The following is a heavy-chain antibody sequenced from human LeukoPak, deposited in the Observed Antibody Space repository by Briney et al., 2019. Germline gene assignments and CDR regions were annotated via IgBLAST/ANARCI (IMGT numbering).Heavy chain of an antibody. CDR3: AREVAKSGGYDFDY. V-gene: IGHV6-1*01. J-gene: IGHJ4*02. D-gene: IGHD5-12*01. Sequence: SQTLSLTCAISVDSVSINSAACNWIRQSPSRGREWLGRTYYRSKWYNDYAVSVKSRITINPDTSKNQFSLQLNSVTPEDTAVYYCAREVAKSGGYDFDYWGQGTLVTVSS. CDR2: TYYRSKWYN. CDR1: VDSVSINSAA.